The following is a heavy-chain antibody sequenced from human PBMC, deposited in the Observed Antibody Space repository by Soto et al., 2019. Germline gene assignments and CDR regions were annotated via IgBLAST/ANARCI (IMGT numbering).Heavy chain of an antibody. Sequence: TLSLTCTVSVASIISDAYYFTWIRQHPWKGLEWLGYIHYSGGATYSPYYNPSLNSRIAISVDTSKRLFSLKLTAGTAEDTAEYYCASVPKYYKDSLGHQPTHPRGQSTL. CDR1: VASIISDAYY. V-gene: IGHV4-31*03. J-gene: IGHJ5*02. CDR3: ASVPKYYKDSLGHQPTHP. D-gene: IGHD3-10*01. CDR2: IHYSGGATYSP.